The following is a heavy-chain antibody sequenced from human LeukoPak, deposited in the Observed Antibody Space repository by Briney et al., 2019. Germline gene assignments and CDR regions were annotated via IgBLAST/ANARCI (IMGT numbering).Heavy chain of an antibody. Sequence: GGSLRLSCAAPGFTFSSYSMNWVRQAPGKGLEWVSSISSGGMWIYYADSLKGRFTISRDNAKNSLYLQMKSLRVEDTAVYYCARDAGGRTQREGWFDPWGQGTLVTVPS. D-gene: IGHD1-26*01. V-gene: IGHV3-21*01. CDR3: ARDAGGRTQREGWFDP. J-gene: IGHJ5*02. CDR1: GFTFSSYS. CDR2: ISSGGMWI.